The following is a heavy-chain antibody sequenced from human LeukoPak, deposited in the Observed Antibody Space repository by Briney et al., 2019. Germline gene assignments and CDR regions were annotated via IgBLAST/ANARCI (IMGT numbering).Heavy chain of an antibody. CDR3: ARGGRVGVGYYGSGSYYYNY. D-gene: IGHD3-10*01. CDR1: GGSFRGYY. Sequence: SETLSLTCAVYGGSFRGYYWSWIRQPPGKGLEWVGEINHSGSTNYKPSLKSRVTISEDTSKNQFSLKPSSVTAADTAVYYCARGGRVGVGYYGSGSYYYNYWGQGTLVTVSS. J-gene: IGHJ4*02. V-gene: IGHV4-34*01. CDR2: INHSGST.